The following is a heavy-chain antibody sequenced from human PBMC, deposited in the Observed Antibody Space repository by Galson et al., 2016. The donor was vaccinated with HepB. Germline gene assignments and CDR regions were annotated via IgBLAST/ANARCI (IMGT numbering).Heavy chain of an antibody. V-gene: IGHV4-34*01. CDR2: VNHGGNT. CDR1: GGSSSNSY. D-gene: IGHD1-26*01. J-gene: IGHJ4*02. CDR3: AMGASGSYFGPYYFDF. Sequence: SETLSLTCAVYGGSSSNSYWSWIRQPPGKGPEWIGEVNHGGNTNYNPSLKSRVTLSIDTSKNHFSLSLTSMTAADTAMYYCAMGASGSYFGPYYFDFWGQGTLVTVSS.